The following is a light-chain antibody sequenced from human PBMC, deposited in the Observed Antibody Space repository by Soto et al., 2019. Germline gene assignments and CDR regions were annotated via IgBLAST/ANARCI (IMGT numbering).Light chain of an antibody. Sequence: ETEMTQSPVTLSVSPGERATLSCRASQSVSSNLAWYQQKPGQAPRLLIYGTSTRATGLPARFSGSGSGTEFTLTISSLQSEDFAVYYCQQYNNWPLSFGQGTKVEIK. CDR2: GTS. CDR1: QSVSSN. CDR3: QQYNNWPLS. V-gene: IGKV3D-15*01. J-gene: IGKJ1*01.